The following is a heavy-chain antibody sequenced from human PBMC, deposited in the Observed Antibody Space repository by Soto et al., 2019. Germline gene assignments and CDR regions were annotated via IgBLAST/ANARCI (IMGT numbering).Heavy chain of an antibody. CDR3: ARFPPRYDRRGYYRNYWYFDL. Sequence: SVKVSCKASGGTFSSYAISWVRQAPGQGLEWMGGIIPIFGTANYAQKFQGRVTITADKSTSTAYMELSSLRSEDTAVYYCARFPPRYDRRGYYRNYWYFDLWGRGSLVTVSS. CDR2: IIPIFGTA. J-gene: IGHJ2*01. D-gene: IGHD3-22*01. CDR1: GGTFSSYA. V-gene: IGHV1-69*06.